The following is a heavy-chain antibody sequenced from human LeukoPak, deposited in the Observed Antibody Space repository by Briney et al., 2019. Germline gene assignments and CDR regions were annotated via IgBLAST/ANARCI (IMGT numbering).Heavy chain of an antibody. CDR3: ARDLGEYYYDSSGIIDY. D-gene: IGHD3-22*01. CDR2: ISWDGGST. CDR1: GFTFDDYA. V-gene: IGHV3-43D*03. J-gene: IGHJ4*02. Sequence: GGSLRLSCAASGFTFDDYAMHWVRQAPGKGLEWVSLISWDGGSTYYADSVKGRFTISRDNSKNSLYLQMNSLRAEDTALYYCARDLGEYYYDSSGIIDYWGQGTLVTVSS.